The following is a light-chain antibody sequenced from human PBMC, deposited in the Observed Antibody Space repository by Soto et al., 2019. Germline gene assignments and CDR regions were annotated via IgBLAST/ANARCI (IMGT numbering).Light chain of an antibody. Sequence: EIVLTQSPGTLSLSPGERATLSCRSSTSVSSNYLAWYQQKPGQAPRLLIDDVSSRATGIPDRFSGSGSGTDFTLTISRLEPVDFAVYYCQQYGISPTFGQGTKVEIK. CDR3: QQYGISPT. V-gene: IGKV3-20*01. J-gene: IGKJ1*01. CDR2: DVS. CDR1: TSVSSNY.